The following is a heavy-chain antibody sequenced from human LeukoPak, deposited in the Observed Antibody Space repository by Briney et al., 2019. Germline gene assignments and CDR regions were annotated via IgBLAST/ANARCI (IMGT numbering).Heavy chain of an antibody. CDR1: GYTFTGYY. D-gene: IGHD2-15*01. Sequence: ASVKASCKASGYTFTGYYMHWVRQAPGQGLEWMGWINPNSGGTNYAQKFQGRATMTRDTSISTAYMELSRLRSDDTAVYYCARPVVAATSPFDPWGQGTLVTVSS. J-gene: IGHJ5*02. CDR3: ARPVVAATSPFDP. V-gene: IGHV1-2*02. CDR2: INPNSGGT.